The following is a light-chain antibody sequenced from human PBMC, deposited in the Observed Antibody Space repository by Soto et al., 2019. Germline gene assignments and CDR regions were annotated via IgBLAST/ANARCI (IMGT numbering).Light chain of an antibody. CDR3: QSFDKYLSAVV. V-gene: IGLV1-40*01. Sequence: QCSLTQPPSLSGAPGGRVTISCTGSISDIGAGYRVRWYQQVPGTAPKLLIYDNTNRPSGVPARFSGSKSGTSASLAISGLQAEDEADYYCQSFDKYLSAVVFGGGTKVNVL. CDR2: DNT. J-gene: IGLJ2*01. CDR1: ISDIGAGYR.